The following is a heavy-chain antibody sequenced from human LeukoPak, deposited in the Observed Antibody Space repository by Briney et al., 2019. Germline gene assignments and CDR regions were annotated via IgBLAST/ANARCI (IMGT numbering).Heavy chain of an antibody. CDR1: GGSISRYY. CDR2: IYTSGST. CDR3: ATSDGGVGATLFDY. V-gene: IGHV4-4*09. Sequence: PSETLSLTCTVSGGSISRYYWSWIRQPPGKGLEWIGYIYTSGSTNYNPSLKSRVTISVDTSKNQFSLKLSSVTAADTAVYYCATSDGGVGATLFDYWGQGTLVTVSS. J-gene: IGHJ4*02. D-gene: IGHD1-26*01.